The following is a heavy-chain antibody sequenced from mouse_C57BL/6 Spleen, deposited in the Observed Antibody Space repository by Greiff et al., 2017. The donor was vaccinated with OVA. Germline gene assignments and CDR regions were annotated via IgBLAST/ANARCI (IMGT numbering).Heavy chain of an antibody. Sequence: EVQGVESGEGLVKPGGSLKLSCAASGFTFSSYAMSWVRQTPEKRLEWVAYISSGGDYIYYADTVKGRFTISRDNARNTLYLQMSSLKSEDTAMYYCTRADGSSYYFDYWGQGTTLTVSS. V-gene: IGHV5-9-1*02. CDR2: ISSGGDYI. CDR3: TRADGSSYYFDY. J-gene: IGHJ2*01. D-gene: IGHD1-1*01. CDR1: GFTFSSYA.